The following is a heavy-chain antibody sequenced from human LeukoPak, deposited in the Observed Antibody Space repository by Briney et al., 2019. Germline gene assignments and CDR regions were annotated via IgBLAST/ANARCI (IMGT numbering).Heavy chain of an antibody. Sequence: GGSLRLSCAASGFIFSSYAMSWVRQAPGKGLEWVSIISGSGSSTYYADSVKGRFTISRDNSKNTLYLQMNSLRAEDTAVYYCARNAYYDFWSGYPIDYWGQGTLVTVSS. J-gene: IGHJ4*02. V-gene: IGHV3-23*01. CDR3: ARNAYYDFWSGYPIDY. CDR1: GFIFSSYA. D-gene: IGHD3-3*01. CDR2: ISGSGSST.